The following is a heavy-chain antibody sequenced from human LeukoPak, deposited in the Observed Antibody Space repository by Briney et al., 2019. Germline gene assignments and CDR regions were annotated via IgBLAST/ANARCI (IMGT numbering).Heavy chain of an antibody. J-gene: IGHJ4*02. D-gene: IGHD2-2*01. V-gene: IGHV1-2*02. CDR1: GYTFTGYY. CDR2: INPNSGGT. CDR3: ARAAPTVLGYCSGTTCPYQIDY. Sequence: ASVKVSCKASGYTFTGYYMHWVRQAPGQGLEWMGWINPNSGGTKNSQKFQGRVTLTRDTSISTAYMELRRLTSDDTAVYYCARAAPTVLGYCSGTTCPYQIDYWGQGTLVAVSS.